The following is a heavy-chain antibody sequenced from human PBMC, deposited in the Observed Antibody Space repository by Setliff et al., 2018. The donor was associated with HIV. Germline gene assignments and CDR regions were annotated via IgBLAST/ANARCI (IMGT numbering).Heavy chain of an antibody. V-gene: IGHV4-39*01. CDR3: ARSPAAEGH. D-gene: IGHD6-13*01. Sequence: ETLSLTCTVSGGSISSSSYYWGWIRQPPGKGLEWIGSIFYSGHTYYNPSLRSRVTISVDTSKNQFSLKLRSVTAADTAVYYCARSPAAEGHWGQGTLVTVS. CDR2: IFYSGHT. J-gene: IGHJ4*02. CDR1: GGSISSSSYY.